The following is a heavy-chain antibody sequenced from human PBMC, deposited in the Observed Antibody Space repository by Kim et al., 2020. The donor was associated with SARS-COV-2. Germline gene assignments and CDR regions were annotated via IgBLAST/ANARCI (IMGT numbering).Heavy chain of an antibody. Sequence: GGSLRLSCAASGFTFSSYAMHWVRQAPGKGLEWVAVISYDGSNKYYADSVKGRFTISRDNSKNTLYLQMNSLRAEDTAVYYCARGGRLQLWLFFDYWGQG. V-gene: IGHV3-30*04. J-gene: IGHJ4*02. CDR3: ARGGRLQLWLFFDY. CDR2: ISYDGSNK. CDR1: GFTFSSYA. D-gene: IGHD5-18*01.